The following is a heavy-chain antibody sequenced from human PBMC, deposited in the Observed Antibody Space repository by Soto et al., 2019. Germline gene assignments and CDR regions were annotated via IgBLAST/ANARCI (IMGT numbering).Heavy chain of an antibody. Sequence: QLQLQESGPGLVKPSEALSLTCSVSGGSISSSSYYWGWIRQPPGKGLEWIGSIYYSGSTYYNPSLKSRVTISRDKSKNLFSLKLSSLTAADTALYYCARLEGLATISYYFDFWGQGTLVTVSS. J-gene: IGHJ4*02. V-gene: IGHV4-39*01. CDR2: IYYSGST. D-gene: IGHD3-9*01. CDR3: ARLEGLATISYYFDF. CDR1: GGSISSSSYY.